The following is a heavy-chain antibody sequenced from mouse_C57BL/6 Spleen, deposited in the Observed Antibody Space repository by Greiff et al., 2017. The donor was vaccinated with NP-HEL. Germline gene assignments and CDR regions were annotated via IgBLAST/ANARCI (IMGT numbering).Heavy chain of an antibody. Sequence: QVQLQQSGPELVKPGASVKISCKASGYAFSSSWMNWVKQRPGKGLEWIGRIYPGDGDTNSNGKFKGKATLTADKSSSTAYMQLSSLTSEDSAVYFCARGGYGSSYWYFDVWGTGTTVTVAS. CDR2: IYPGDGDT. V-gene: IGHV1-82*01. CDR3: ARGGYGSSYWYFDV. CDR1: GYAFSSSW. J-gene: IGHJ1*03. D-gene: IGHD1-1*01.